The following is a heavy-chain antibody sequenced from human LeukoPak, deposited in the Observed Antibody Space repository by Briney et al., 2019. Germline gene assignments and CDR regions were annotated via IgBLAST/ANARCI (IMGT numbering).Heavy chain of an antibody. CDR2: IWFDGSNI. V-gene: IGHV3-30*02. CDR3: AKDSYYGSGSYFYFDY. D-gene: IGHD3-10*01. Sequence: GGSLRLSCAASGFNFSSYGMHWVRQAPGKGLEWVTSIWFDGSNIHYADSVKGRVIISRDNSKSALYLQMNSLRAEDTAVYYCAKDSYYGSGSYFYFDYWGQGTLVTVSS. J-gene: IGHJ4*02. CDR1: GFNFSSYG.